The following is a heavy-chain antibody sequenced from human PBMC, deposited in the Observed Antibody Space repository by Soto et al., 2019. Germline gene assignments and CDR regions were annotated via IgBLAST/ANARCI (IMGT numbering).Heavy chain of an antibody. J-gene: IGHJ6*02. V-gene: IGHV1-58*01. D-gene: IGHD6-13*01. CDR3: ASGGGSTIAAAGTSPDYYYYGMDV. CDR1: GFTFTSSA. CDR2: IVVGSGNT. Sequence: SVKVSCRASGFTFTSSAVQWVRQARGQRLEWIGWIVVGSGNTNYAQKFQGWVTMTRDTCISTAYMELSRLRSDDTAVYYCASGGGSTIAAAGTSPDYYYYGMDVWGQGTTVTVS.